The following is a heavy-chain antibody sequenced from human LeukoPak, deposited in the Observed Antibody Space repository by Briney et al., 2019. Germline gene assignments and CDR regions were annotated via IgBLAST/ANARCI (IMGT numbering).Heavy chain of an antibody. D-gene: IGHD3-22*01. V-gene: IGHV1-18*01. J-gene: IGHJ3*02. CDR1: GYTFTGYG. CDR3: ARGGYQTMIVVVIKGYDAFDI. CDR2: ISAYNGNT. Sequence: GASVKVSCKASGYTFTGYGISWVRQAPGQGLEWMGWISAYNGNTNYAQKLQGRVTMATDTSTSTAYMELRSLRSDDTAVYYCARGGYQTMIVVVIKGYDAFDIWGQGTMVTVSP.